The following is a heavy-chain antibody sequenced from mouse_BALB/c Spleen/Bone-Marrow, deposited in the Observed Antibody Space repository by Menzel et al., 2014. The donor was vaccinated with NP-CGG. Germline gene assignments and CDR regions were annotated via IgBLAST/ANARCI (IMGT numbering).Heavy chain of an antibody. D-gene: IGHD1-1*01. J-gene: IGHJ2*01. Sequence: QVQLQQSGAELVRPGASVKLSCKASGYTFTSYWINWVKQRPGQGLEWIGNIYPSDSYTNYNQKFKNKATLTVDKSSSTAYMQLSSPTSEDSAVYYCTRSYGSSYEYYFDYLGQGTALTVSS. CDR2: IYPSDSYT. V-gene: IGHV1-69*02. CDR1: GYTFTSYW. CDR3: TRSYGSSYEYYFDY.